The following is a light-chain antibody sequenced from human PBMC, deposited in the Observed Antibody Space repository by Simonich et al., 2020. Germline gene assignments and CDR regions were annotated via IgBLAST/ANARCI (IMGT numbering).Light chain of an antibody. CDR1: SRDVGGYNY. CDR2: DVS. Sequence: QSALTQPASVSGSPGQSITISCTGTSRDVGGYNYVSWSQQHPGKAPKLMIYDVSNRPSGVSNRFSGSKSGNTASLTISGLQAEDEADYYCSSYTSSSTWVFGGGTKLTVL. J-gene: IGLJ3*02. CDR3: SSYTSSSTWV. V-gene: IGLV2-14*03.